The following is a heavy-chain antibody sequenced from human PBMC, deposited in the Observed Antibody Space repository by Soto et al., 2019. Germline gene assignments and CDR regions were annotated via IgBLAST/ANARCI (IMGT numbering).Heavy chain of an antibody. CDR2: ISAYNGNT. D-gene: IGHD3-16*02. V-gene: IGHV1-18*01. CDR3: ARDGGGVTFGGVIVPFDY. J-gene: IGHJ4*02. CDR1: GYTFTSYG. Sequence: QVQLVQSGAEVKKPGASVKVSCKASGYTFTSYGISWVRQAPGQGLEWMGWISAYNGNTNYAQKLQGRVAMTTDTSTSSGCMVLRSLRADDTAVYYCARDGGGVTFGGVIVPFDYWGQGTLVTVSS.